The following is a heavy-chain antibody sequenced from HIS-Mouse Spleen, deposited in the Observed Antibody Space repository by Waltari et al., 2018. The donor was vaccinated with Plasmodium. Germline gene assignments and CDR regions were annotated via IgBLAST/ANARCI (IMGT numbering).Heavy chain of an antibody. CDR3: ARVLGYKAAAGTFVEYFQH. CDR1: GYTFTGYY. CDR2: INPNSGGK. Sequence: QVQLVQSGAEVKKPGASVKVSCKASGYTFTGYYMHWVRSAPGHGLEWMGWINPNSGGKNYAQKFQGRVTMTRDTSISTAYMELSRLRSDDTAVYYCARVLGYKAAAGTFVEYFQHWGQGTLVTVSS. D-gene: IGHD6-13*01. V-gene: IGHV1-2*02. J-gene: IGHJ1*01.